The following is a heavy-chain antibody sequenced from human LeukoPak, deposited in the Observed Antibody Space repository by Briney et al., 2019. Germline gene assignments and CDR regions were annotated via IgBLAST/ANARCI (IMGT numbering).Heavy chain of an antibody. D-gene: IGHD4-23*01. Sequence: SETLSLTCAVYGGSFSGYYWSWIRQPPGRGLEWIGEINHSGSTNYHPSLKSRVTISVDTSKNQFSLKLSSVTAADTAVYYCARASRISRGGYNWFDPWGQGTWSPSPQ. V-gene: IGHV4-34*01. CDR3: ARASRISRGGYNWFDP. J-gene: IGHJ5*02. CDR2: INHSGST. CDR1: GGSFSGYY.